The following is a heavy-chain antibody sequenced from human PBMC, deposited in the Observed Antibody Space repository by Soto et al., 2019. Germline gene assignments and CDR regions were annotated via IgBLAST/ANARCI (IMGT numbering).Heavy chain of an antibody. V-gene: IGHV3-33*01. CDR2: IWYDGSNK. CDR1: GFTFSSYG. J-gene: IGHJ4*02. Sequence: QVQLVESGGGVVQPGRSLRLSCAASGFTFSSYGMHWVRQAPGKGLEWVAVIWYDGSNKYYADSVKGRFTISRDNSKNTLYLQMNSLRAEDTAVYYCAGDYLVVPPRVIDYWGQGTLVTVSS. CDR3: AGDYLVVPPRVIDY. D-gene: IGHD2-15*01.